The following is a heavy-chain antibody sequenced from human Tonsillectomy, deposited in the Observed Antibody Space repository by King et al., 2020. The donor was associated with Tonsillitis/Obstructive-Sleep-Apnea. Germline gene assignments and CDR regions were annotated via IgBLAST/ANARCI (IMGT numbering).Heavy chain of an antibody. J-gene: IGHJ3*02. V-gene: IGHV4-61*01. CDR3: ARDFPLYDYIWGPGSPDAFDI. CDR2: IYYSGST. D-gene: IGHD3-16*01. Sequence: QLQESGPGLVKPSETLSLTCTVSGGSVSSGSYYWSWIRQPPGKGLEWIGYIYYSGSTNYNPSLKSRVTISVDTSKNQFSLKLSSVTAADTAVYYCARDFPLYDYIWGPGSPDAFDIWGQGTMVTVSS. CDR1: GGSVSSGSYY.